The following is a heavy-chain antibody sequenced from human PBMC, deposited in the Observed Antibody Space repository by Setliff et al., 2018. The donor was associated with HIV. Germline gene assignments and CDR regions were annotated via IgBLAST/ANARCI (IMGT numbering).Heavy chain of an antibody. CDR3: ARASSGYYSRFDY. J-gene: IGHJ4*02. Sequence: KPSETLSLTCAVYGGSFSGYYWSWIRQPPGKGLEWIGEINHSGSTNYNPSLKSRVTISVDTSKNQFSLKLSSVTAADTAVYYCARASSGYYSRFDYWGQGTLVTVS. CDR2: INHSGST. D-gene: IGHD3-22*01. CDR1: GGSFSGYY. V-gene: IGHV4-34*01.